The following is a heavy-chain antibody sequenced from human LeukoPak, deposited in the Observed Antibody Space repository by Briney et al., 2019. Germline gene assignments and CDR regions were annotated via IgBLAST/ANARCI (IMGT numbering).Heavy chain of an antibody. J-gene: IGHJ4*02. CDR3: ASYGSGSYYRGGPFDY. Sequence: TSEALSPTCTVSGYSISSGYYWGWTRQPPGKGLEWIGSIYHSGSTYFNPPLKSRVTISVDTSKNQFSLKLSSVTAADTAVYYCASYGSGSYYRGGPFDYWGQGTLVTVSS. D-gene: IGHD3-10*01. V-gene: IGHV4-38-2*02. CDR2: IYHSGST. CDR1: GYSISSGYY.